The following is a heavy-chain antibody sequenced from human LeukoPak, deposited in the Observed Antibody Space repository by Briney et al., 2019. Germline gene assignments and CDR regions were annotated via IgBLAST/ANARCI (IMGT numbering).Heavy chain of an antibody. V-gene: IGHV4-34*01. Sequence: SETLSLTCAVYGGSFSGYYWSWIRQPPGKGLEWIGEINHSGSTNYNPSLKSRVTISVDASKNQFSLKLSSVTAADTAVYYCASSIAAAGTGRVFDYWGQGTLVTVSS. D-gene: IGHD6-13*01. CDR3: ASSIAAAGTGRVFDY. CDR2: INHSGST. J-gene: IGHJ4*02. CDR1: GGSFSGYY.